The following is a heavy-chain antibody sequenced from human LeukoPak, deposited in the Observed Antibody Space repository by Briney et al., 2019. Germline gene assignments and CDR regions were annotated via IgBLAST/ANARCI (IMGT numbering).Heavy chain of an antibody. J-gene: IGHJ3*02. CDR2: IGGRGSNT. V-gene: IGHV3-23*01. D-gene: IGHD2-2*02. CDR3: ANPICSSTSCYSHDAFDI. Sequence: GGSLRLSCAASGFTFSTYAMSWVRQAPGRGLEWVSGIGGRGSNTYYADSVKGRFTISRDNSKNTLFLQMDSLRPEDTAVYYCANPICSSTSCYSHDAFDIWGQGTMVTVSS. CDR1: GFTFSTYA.